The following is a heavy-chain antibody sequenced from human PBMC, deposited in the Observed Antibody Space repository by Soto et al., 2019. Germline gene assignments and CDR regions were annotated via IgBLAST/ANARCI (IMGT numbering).Heavy chain of an antibody. CDR2: ISYDGSNK. V-gene: IGHV3-30*18. Sequence: QVQLVESGGGVVQPGRSLRLSCAASGFTFSSYGMHWVRQAPGKGLEWVAVISYDGSNKYYADSVKGRFTISRDNSKNTLYLQMNSLRAEDTAVYYCAKDPSYSNDGWDYYYGMDVWGQGTTVTVSS. CDR1: GFTFSSYG. D-gene: IGHD4-4*01. CDR3: AKDPSYSNDGWDYYYGMDV. J-gene: IGHJ6*02.